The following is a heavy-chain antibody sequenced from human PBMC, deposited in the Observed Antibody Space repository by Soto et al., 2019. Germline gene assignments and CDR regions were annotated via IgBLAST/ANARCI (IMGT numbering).Heavy chain of an antibody. CDR3: AKSPTPWAATDYDFWSGYIYGMDV. D-gene: IGHD3-3*01. V-gene: IGHV3-23*01. J-gene: IGHJ6*02. Sequence: GGSLRLSCAASGFTFSSYAMSWVRQAPGKGLEWVSAISGSGGSTYYADSVKGRFTISRDNSKNTLYLQMNSLRAEDTAVYYCAKSPTPWAATDYDFWSGYIYGMDVWGQGTTVTVSS. CDR2: ISGSGGST. CDR1: GFTFSSYA.